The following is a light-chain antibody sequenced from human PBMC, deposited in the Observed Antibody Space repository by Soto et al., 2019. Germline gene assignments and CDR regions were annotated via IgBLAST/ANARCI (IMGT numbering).Light chain of an antibody. CDR2: EVS. CDR3: RSDAGSNNLGV. Sequence: QSVLTQPPSASGSPGQSVTISCTGTSSDVGGDNYVSWYQQHPGKAPKLMIYEVSKRPSGVPDRFSGSKSGNTASLTVFGLQAEDEANYYCRSDAGSNNLGVFGTWTKLTVL. CDR1: SSDVGGDNY. J-gene: IGLJ1*01. V-gene: IGLV2-8*01.